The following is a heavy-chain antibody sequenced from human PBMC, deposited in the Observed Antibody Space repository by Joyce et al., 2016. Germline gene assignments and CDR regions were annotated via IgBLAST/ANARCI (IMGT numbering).Heavy chain of an antibody. CDR1: GDSVSGDNW. Sequence: QVKLQESGPGLVKASGTLSLTCGVSGDSVSGDNWWSWVRQTPGKGLEWIGEISDSGTKYNPSLESRVTIVLDKSKNEFSLRLTSATAADSAVYRCARVGGINIQFGLDVWGQGTTVIVSS. CDR2: ISDSGT. CDR3: ARVGGINIQFGLDV. J-gene: IGHJ6*02. V-gene: IGHV4-4*01. D-gene: IGHD3-10*01.